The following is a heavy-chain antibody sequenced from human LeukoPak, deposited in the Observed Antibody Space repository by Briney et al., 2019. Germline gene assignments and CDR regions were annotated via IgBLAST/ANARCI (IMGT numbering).Heavy chain of an antibody. CDR3: ARDPGGGSYYSGFDY. V-gene: IGHV3-30-3*01. D-gene: IGHD1-26*01. J-gene: IGHJ4*02. CDR2: ISYDGSNK. Sequence: GGSLRLSCAASGFTFSSYALHWVRQAPGKGLEWVAVISYDGSNKYYADSVKGRFTISRDNSKNTLYLQMNSLRAEDTAVYYCARDPGGGSYYSGFDYWGQGTLVTVSS. CDR1: GFTFSSYA.